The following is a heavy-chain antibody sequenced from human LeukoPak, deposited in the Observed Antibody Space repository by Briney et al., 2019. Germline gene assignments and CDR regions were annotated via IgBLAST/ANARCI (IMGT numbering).Heavy chain of an antibody. Sequence: GASVKVSCKASGGTFSSNAISWVRQAPGQGLEWMGGIIPIFGTANYAQKFQGRVTITTDESTSTAYMELSSLRSEDTAVYYCARVVYSGYDFLSYWFDPWGQGTLVTVSS. J-gene: IGHJ5*02. CDR1: GGTFSSNA. CDR3: ARVVYSGYDFLSYWFDP. D-gene: IGHD5-12*01. CDR2: IIPIFGTA. V-gene: IGHV1-69*05.